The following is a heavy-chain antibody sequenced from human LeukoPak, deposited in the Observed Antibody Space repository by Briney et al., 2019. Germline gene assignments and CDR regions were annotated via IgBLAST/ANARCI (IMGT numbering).Heavy chain of an antibody. CDR3: ARDSKAWQLVEADAFDI. J-gene: IGHJ3*02. CDR2: IYYSGST. Sequence: SETLSLTCTVSGGSISSSSYYWGWIRQPPGKGLEWIGSIYYSGSTYYNPSLKSRVTISVDTSKNQFSLKLSSVTAADTAVYYCARDSKAWQLVEADAFDIWGQGTMVTVSS. D-gene: IGHD6-13*01. CDR1: GGSISSSSYY. V-gene: IGHV4-39*07.